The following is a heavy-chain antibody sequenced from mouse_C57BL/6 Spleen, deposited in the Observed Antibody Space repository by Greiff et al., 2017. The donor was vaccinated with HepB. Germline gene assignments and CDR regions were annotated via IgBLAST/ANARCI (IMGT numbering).Heavy chain of an antibody. V-gene: IGHV5-12*01. CDR1: GFTFSDYY. J-gene: IGHJ3*01. CDR3: ARHAWIYYDYEIPFAY. D-gene: IGHD2-4*01. Sequence: EVQLVESGGGLVQPGGSLKLSCAASGFTFSDYYMYWVRQTPEKRLEWVAYISNGGGSTYYPDTVKGRFTISRDNAKNTLYLQMSRLKSEDTAMYYCARHAWIYYDYEIPFAYWGQGTLVTVSA. CDR2: ISNGGGST.